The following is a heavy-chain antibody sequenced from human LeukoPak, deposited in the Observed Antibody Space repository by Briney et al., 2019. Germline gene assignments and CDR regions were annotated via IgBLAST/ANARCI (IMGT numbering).Heavy chain of an antibody. CDR2: VYATGGVA. CDR3: ATEAPRSYYFDY. Sequence: ASVKVSCKASGHTFTNYHIHWVRQAPGQGVEWMGAVYATGGVAINTQTFPVRVTTTRDTSTGTVYMELSSLRFEDTAIYYCATEAPRSYYFDYWGQGIQVTVPS. V-gene: IGHV1-46*01. CDR1: GHTFTNYH. J-gene: IGHJ4*02.